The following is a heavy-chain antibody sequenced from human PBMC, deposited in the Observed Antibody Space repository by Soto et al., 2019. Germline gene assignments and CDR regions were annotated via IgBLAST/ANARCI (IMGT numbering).Heavy chain of an antibody. CDR1: GCTFSYYW. Sequence: DVQLMESGGCLVQPGGSLRLSCEASGCTFSYYWMTWVRQAPGKGLEWVANIRRDGGEEHYVDSVKGRFSVSRDNAKESLYLQMNSLRIEDTAVYYCARDAIYRDSSFYYDVFDICGQGTMVTVSS. J-gene: IGHJ3*02. CDR2: IRRDGGEE. V-gene: IGHV3-7*05. D-gene: IGHD3-22*01. CDR3: ARDAIYRDSSFYYDVFDI.